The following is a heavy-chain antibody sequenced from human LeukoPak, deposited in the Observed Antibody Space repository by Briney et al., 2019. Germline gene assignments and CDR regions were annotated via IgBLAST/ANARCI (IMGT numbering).Heavy chain of an antibody. CDR1: GYTLTEYY. D-gene: IGHD2-15*01. CDR3: STEDKYCSGAICGVF. V-gene: IGHV1-2*02. J-gene: IGHJ4*02. CDR2: IIPDSGGT. Sequence: ASVKVSCKASGYTLTEYYMHWVRQAPGQGLEWMGFIIPDSGGTTYQQNFQGRVTMTRDTSISTFYMELSSLRPDDTAVYYCSTEDKYCSGAICGVFGGQGNLVTVSS.